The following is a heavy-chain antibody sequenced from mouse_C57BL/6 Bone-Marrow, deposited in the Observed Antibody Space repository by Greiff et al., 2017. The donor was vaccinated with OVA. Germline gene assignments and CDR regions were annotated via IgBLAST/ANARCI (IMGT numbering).Heavy chain of an antibody. D-gene: IGHD3-1*01. CDR1: GYSITSGYY. Sequence: EVKLQESGPGLVKPSQSLSLTCSVTGYSITSGYYWNWLRQFPGNKLEWMGYISYDGSNNYNPSLKNRISITRDTSKNQFFLKLNSVTTEDTATYYGANPRGSWFAYWGQGTLVTVSA. CDR3: ANPRGSWFAY. CDR2: ISYDGSN. J-gene: IGHJ3*01. V-gene: IGHV3-6*01.